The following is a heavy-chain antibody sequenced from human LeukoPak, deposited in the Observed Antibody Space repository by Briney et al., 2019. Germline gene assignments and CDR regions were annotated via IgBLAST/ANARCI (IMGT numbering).Heavy chain of an antibody. D-gene: IGHD2-8*01. Sequence: PGGSLRLSCEASGFTFDDYAMSWVRQVPGKGLEWVSGINRNGDNTDYADSVKGRFTISRDNAKNSHFLQMNSLRVEDTAFYYCARGFRNGPFDCWGQGPLVTVPS. CDR1: GFTFDDYA. J-gene: IGHJ4*02. V-gene: IGHV3-20*04. CDR3: ARGFRNGPFDC. CDR2: INRNGDNT.